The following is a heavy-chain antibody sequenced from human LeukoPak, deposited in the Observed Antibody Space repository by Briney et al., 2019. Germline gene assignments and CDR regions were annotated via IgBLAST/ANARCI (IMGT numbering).Heavy chain of an antibody. V-gene: IGHV3-30-3*01. CDR2: TSYDGATE. CDR3: ARELVSVTRHDGLDV. D-gene: IGHD4-17*01. J-gene: IGHJ6*02. CDR1: GFTFGHYA. Sequence: PGGSLRLSCAASGFTFGHYAMHWVRQAPSKGLEWLALTSYDGATEFYADSVRGRFTISRDNSKNTVFLDVNSLRGEDTAVYFCARELVSVTRHDGLDVWGQGTTVIVSS.